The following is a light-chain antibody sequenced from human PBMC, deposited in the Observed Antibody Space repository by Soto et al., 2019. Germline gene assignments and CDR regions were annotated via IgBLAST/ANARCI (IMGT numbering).Light chain of an antibody. V-gene: IGKV3-20*01. Sequence: EIMMTQSPATLSVSPGERATLSCRASQSVASNYLAWFQQKPGQPPRLLIYGASRRATGVPDRFSGSGSGTDFTLTIRRLESEDFAVYYCQQYGSSPWTFGQGTKV. J-gene: IGKJ1*01. CDR1: QSVASNY. CDR3: QQYGSSPWT. CDR2: GAS.